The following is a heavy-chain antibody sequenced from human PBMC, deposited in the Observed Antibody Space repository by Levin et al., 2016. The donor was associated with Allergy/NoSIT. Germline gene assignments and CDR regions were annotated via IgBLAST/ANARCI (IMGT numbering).Heavy chain of an antibody. J-gene: IGHJ6*02. D-gene: IGHD1-20*01. CDR3: TRAGRYDWSAPHYYHGMDV. CDR1: GFTFGDYA. V-gene: IGHV3-49*03. Sequence: GESLKISCTVSGFTFGDYAVGWFRQAPGKGLEWVSFIRSKAHGGTTEYAASVRGRFTISRDDSKSIAYLQMNSLQTEDTAVYYCTRAGRYDWSAPHYYHGMDVWGQGTTVTVSS. CDR2: IRSKAHGGTT.